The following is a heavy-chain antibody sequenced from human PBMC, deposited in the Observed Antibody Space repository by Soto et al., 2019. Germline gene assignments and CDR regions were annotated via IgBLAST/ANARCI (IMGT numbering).Heavy chain of an antibody. CDR3: TTAAPYYYDSSGPWDYYGMDV. CDR1: GFTFSNAW. V-gene: IGHV3-15*07. D-gene: IGHD3-22*01. CDR2: IKSKTDGGTT. Sequence: PGGSLRLSCAASGFTFSNAWTNWVRQAPGKGLEWVGRIKSKTDGGTTDYAAPVKGRFTISRDDSKNTLYLQMNSLKTEDTAVYYCTTAAPYYYDSSGPWDYYGMDVWGQGTTVTVSS. J-gene: IGHJ6*02.